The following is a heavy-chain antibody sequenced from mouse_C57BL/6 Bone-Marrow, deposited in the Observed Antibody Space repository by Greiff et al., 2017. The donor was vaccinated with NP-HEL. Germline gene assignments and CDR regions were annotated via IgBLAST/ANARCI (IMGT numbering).Heavy chain of an antibody. J-gene: IGHJ4*01. CDR1: GYSFTDYN. Sequence: VQLKESGPELVKPGASVKISCKASGYSFTDYNMNWVKQSNGKSLEWIGVINPNYGTTSYNQKFKGKATLTVDQSSSTAYMQLNSLTSEDSAVYYCASDFYYGSSPYAMDYWGQGTSVTVSS. CDR3: ASDFYYGSSPYAMDY. V-gene: IGHV1-39*01. D-gene: IGHD1-1*01. CDR2: INPNYGTT.